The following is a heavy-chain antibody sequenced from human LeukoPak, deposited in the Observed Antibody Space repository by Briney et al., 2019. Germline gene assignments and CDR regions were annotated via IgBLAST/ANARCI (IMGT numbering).Heavy chain of an antibody. CDR1: GFSFSSYA. Sequence: PGRSLRLSCAASGFSFSSYAMHWVRQAPGKGLEWVAVIWYDGSNQYYADSVGGRFTISRDNSKNTLHLQMNSLRAEDTAAYYCVKSGPDFGDLPSEYYFDFWGQGTLVTVSS. CDR3: VKSGPDFGDLPSEYYFDF. J-gene: IGHJ4*02. D-gene: IGHD4-17*01. CDR2: IWYDGSNQ. V-gene: IGHV3-33*06.